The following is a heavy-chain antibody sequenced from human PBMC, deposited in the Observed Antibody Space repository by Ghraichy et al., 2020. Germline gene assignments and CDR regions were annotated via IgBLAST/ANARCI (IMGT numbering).Heavy chain of an antibody. D-gene: IGHD2-8*01. Sequence: SETLSLTCTVSGDSIRNYYWSWIRPTPGKGLEWIGYIYSSGNTNYNPSLKSRITISLDTSKNQFSLNLSSVTAADTAVYYCAREGDIVRGTGGTFEIWGQGTLVTVSS. CDR1: GDSIRNYY. CDR2: IYSSGNT. J-gene: IGHJ3*02. CDR3: AREGDIVRGTGGTFEI. V-gene: IGHV4-59*01.